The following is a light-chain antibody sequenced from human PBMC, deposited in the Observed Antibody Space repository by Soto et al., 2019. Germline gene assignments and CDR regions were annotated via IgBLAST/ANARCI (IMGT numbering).Light chain of an antibody. Sequence: QSALTQPRSVSVSPGQSVTISCTGTSSDVGGYNYVSWYQQHPGKAPKLMIYDVSKRPSGVPDRFSGSKSGNTASLTISGLQAEDEADYYCCSYAGSYTHVFGTGTKLTVL. V-gene: IGLV2-11*01. J-gene: IGLJ1*01. CDR2: DVS. CDR1: SSDVGGYNY. CDR3: CSYAGSYTHV.